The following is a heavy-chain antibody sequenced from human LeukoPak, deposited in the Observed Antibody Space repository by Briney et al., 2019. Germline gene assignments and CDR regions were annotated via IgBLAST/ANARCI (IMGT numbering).Heavy chain of an antibody. CDR1: GYTFTNYG. CDR3: ARGGYCSGGSCYSGAFDN. D-gene: IGHD2-15*01. CDR2: SSAHNGNT. Sequence: ASVKDSCKASGYTFTNYGFSWLRQAPGQGLEWMGWSSAHNGNTDYAQKVQGKVTMTTYTSTSTAYMELRSRRAHGRAVSYCARGGYCSGGSCYSGAFDNCGQGTMVTVSS. J-gene: IGHJ3*02. V-gene: IGHV1-18*01.